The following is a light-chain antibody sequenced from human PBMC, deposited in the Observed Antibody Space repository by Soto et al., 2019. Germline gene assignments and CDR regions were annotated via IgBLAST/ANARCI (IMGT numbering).Light chain of an antibody. CDR1: SIDIGTYNL. V-gene: IGLV2-23*02. CDR3: SSYAGSNTVI. J-gene: IGLJ2*01. Sequence: QSALTQPASVSGSPGQSITISCTGTSIDIGTYNLVSWYQQHPAKAPKLMIYEVNKRPSGVSNRFSGSKSGNTASLTISGLQAEDEADYYCSSYAGSNTVIFGGGTKVTVL. CDR2: EVN.